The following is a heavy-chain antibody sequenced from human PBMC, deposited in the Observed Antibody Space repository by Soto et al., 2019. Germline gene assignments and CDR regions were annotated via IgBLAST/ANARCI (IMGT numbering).Heavy chain of an antibody. V-gene: IGHV4-30-4*01. CDR3: ATMGTTTGSYYFYY. CDR2: ISYSGST. D-gene: IGHD1-26*01. Sequence: SETLSLTCAVYGGSFSGYYWSWIRQPPGKGLEWIAFISYSGSTYYNPSLQSRVAMSVDTSRNQFSLRLSSVTAADTAVYYCATMGTTTGSYYFYYWGQGTLVTVSS. J-gene: IGHJ4*02. CDR1: GGSFSGYY.